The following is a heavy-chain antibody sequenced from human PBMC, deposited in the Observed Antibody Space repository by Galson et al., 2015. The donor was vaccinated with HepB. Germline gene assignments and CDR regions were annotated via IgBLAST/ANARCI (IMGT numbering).Heavy chain of an antibody. Sequence: ETLSLTCTVSGDSIRGFYWSWIRQPPGKGLEWLGRMYPTGRPNYNSALKSRATMSPDPAGDQFFLKLNSVTAAATAVYYCAREAGQLHHASRGFSIPSYDYAFDVWGQGTTVTVSS. V-gene: IGHV4-4*07. CDR3: AREAGQLHHASRGFSIPSYDYAFDV. J-gene: IGHJ6*02. CDR2: MYPTGRP. CDR1: GDSIRGFY. D-gene: IGHD3-16*01.